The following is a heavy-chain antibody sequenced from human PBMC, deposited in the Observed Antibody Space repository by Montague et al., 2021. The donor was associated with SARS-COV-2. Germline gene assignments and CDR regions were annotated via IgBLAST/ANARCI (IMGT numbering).Heavy chain of an antibody. CDR2: IYDSGGA. V-gene: IGHV4-59*08. J-gene: IGHJ3*02. D-gene: IGHD3-3*01. CDR1: GGSMRRYY. CDR3: ARHSGRDTIFGVVIIFDAFGX. Sequence: SETLSLTCTISGGSMRRYYWTWIRQLPGKELEWIGSIYDSGGARYNPSLKSRVSISVDASKNQFSLGVTSVTAADTAVYYCARHSGRDTIFGVVIIFDAFGXWGQGTMVTVSS.